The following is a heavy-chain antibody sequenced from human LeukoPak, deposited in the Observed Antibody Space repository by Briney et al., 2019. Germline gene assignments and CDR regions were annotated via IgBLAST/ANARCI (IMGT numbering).Heavy chain of an antibody. CDR3: AKDKYRSIWTYFDY. CDR1: GFGFHNYA. CDR2: LSWSSEII. Sequence: PGRSLRLSCAASGFGFHNYAMHWVRQAPGKGLEWVSGLSWSSEIIGYADTMRGRFTISRDNAKNSLYLEMNSLTAEDTAVYYCAKDKYRSIWTYFDYWGQGTLVTVSS. J-gene: IGHJ4*02. D-gene: IGHD6-13*01. V-gene: IGHV3-9*01.